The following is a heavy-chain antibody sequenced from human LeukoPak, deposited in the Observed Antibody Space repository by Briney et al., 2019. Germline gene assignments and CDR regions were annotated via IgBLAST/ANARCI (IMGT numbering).Heavy chain of an antibody. Sequence: PGGSLRLSCAASGFTFSNYEMNWVRQAPGKGLEWVSYISSSGNIIYYADSVKGRFTISRDNAKNSLYLQMNSLRAEDTAVYYCARGDTAMVDYYYYMDVWGKGTTVTISS. CDR1: GFTFSNYE. CDR3: ARGDTAMVDYYYYMDV. V-gene: IGHV3-48*03. J-gene: IGHJ6*03. CDR2: ISSSGNII. D-gene: IGHD5-18*01.